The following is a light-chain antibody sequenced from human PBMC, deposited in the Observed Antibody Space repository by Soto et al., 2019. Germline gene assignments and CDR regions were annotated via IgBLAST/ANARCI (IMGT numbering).Light chain of an antibody. J-gene: IGLJ1*01. CDR1: SSDVGGYNY. CDR2: EVS. V-gene: IGLV2-14*01. Sequence: QSVLTQPASVSGSPGQSITISCTGTSSDVGGYNYVSWYQQHPGKAPKLMIDEVSNRPSGVSNRFSGSKSGNTASLTISGLHAEDEADYYCSSYTSSSTYVFGTGTKVTVL. CDR3: SSYTSSSTYV.